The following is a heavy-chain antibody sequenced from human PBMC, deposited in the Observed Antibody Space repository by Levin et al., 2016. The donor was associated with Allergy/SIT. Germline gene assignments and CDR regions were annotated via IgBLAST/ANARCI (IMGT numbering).Heavy chain of an antibody. D-gene: IGHD5-12*01. CDR3: ARGKVATFAPTYYYYGMDV. V-gene: IGHV4-34*01. CDR2: INHSGST. J-gene: IGHJ6*02. Sequence: WIRQPPGKGLEWIGEINHSGSTNYNPSLKSRVTISVDTSKNQFSLKLSSVTAADTAVYYCARGKVATFAPTYYYYGMDVWGQGTTVTVSS.